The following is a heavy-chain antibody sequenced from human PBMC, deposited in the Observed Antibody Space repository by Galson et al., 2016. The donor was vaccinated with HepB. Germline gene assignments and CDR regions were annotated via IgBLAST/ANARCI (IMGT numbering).Heavy chain of an antibody. Sequence: SVKLSCKASGGTFNNYAISWVRQAPGQGLEWMGGITNFGTANYAQRFQGRVTITADEYTSTVYMELISLRSEDTAVYYCARVRYSTTWYFDYWGQGTLVTVSS. D-gene: IGHD6-13*01. V-gene: IGHV1-69*13. CDR2: ITNFGTA. CDR3: ARVRYSTTWYFDY. CDR1: GGTFNNYA. J-gene: IGHJ4*02.